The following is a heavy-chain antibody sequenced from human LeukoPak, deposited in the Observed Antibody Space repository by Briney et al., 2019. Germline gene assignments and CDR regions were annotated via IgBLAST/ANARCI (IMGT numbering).Heavy chain of an antibody. V-gene: IGHV3-11*04. CDR1: RFTFSDYY. CDR2: ISSSGTTI. Sequence: GGSLRLSCAASRFTFSDYYMTWIRQAPGKGLQWVSYISSSGTTISYADSVKGRFTISRDNSKNTLYLQMNSLRPEDTAVYYCARALDEGARFDYWGQGTLVTVSS. J-gene: IGHJ4*02. CDR3: ARALDEGARFDY.